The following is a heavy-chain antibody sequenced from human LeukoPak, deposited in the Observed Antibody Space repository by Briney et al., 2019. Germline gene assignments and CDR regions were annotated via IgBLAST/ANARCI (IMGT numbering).Heavy chain of an antibody. J-gene: IGHJ4*02. CDR3: ARLDDSSGYYRIFDY. V-gene: IGHV5-51*01. Sequence: GESLKISCKGSGYSFTSYWIGWVRQMPGKGLEWMGIIYPGDSDTRYSTSFQGQVTISADKSISTAYLQWSSLKASDTAMYYCARLDDSSGYYRIFDYWGQGTLVTVSS. CDR1: GYSFTSYW. CDR2: IYPGDSDT. D-gene: IGHD3-22*01.